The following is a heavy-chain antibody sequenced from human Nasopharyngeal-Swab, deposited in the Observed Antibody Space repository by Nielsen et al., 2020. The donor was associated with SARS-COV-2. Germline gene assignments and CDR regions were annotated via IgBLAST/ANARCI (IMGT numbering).Heavy chain of an antibody. CDR2: IWYDGSNK. Sequence: GESLKISCAASGFTFSNYGMHWVRQAPGKGLEWVAVIWYDGSNKYYADSVKGRFTISRDNSKNTLYLQMNSLRAEDTAVYYCARAPLGYCSGGSCLPDYWGQGTLVTVSS. CDR3: ARAPLGYCSGGSCLPDY. CDR1: GFTFSNYG. D-gene: IGHD2-15*01. J-gene: IGHJ4*02. V-gene: IGHV3-33*01.